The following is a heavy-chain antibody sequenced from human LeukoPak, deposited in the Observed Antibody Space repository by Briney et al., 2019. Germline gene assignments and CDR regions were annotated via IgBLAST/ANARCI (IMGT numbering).Heavy chain of an antibody. Sequence: SETLSLTCTVSGGSITSYYWSWIRQPPGKGLECIGYIYYSGSTYYNPSLKSRVTISVDTSKNQFSLKLSSVTAADTAVYYCARVRRDGYKSPDYWGQGTLVPVSS. J-gene: IGHJ4*02. D-gene: IGHD5-24*01. CDR1: GGSITSYY. CDR3: ARVRRDGYKSPDY. CDR2: IYYSGST. V-gene: IGHV4-59*01.